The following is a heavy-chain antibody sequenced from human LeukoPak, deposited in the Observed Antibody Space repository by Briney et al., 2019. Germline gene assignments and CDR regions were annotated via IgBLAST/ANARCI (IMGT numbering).Heavy chain of an antibody. Sequence: SETLSLTCTVSGYSISSGYFWGWIRQPPGKGLEWIGSIYHSGSTSYNPSLKSRLTISVDTSKNQFSLKLNSVTAADTAVYFCARRAYSAAYWKHFDYWGQGTLVTVSS. J-gene: IGHJ4*02. CDR3: ARRAYSAAYWKHFDY. CDR1: GYSISSGYF. V-gene: IGHV4-38-2*02. D-gene: IGHD1-1*01. CDR2: IYHSGST.